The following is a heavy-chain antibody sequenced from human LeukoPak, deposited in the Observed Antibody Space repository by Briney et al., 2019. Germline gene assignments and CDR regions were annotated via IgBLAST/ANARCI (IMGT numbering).Heavy chain of an antibody. CDR2: INHSGST. CDR1: GGSFSGYY. D-gene: IGHD4-11*01. J-gene: IGHJ3*02. V-gene: IGHV4-34*01. CDR3: ARHEAHSNYLDAFDI. Sequence: SETLSLTCAVYGGSFSGYYWSWIRQPPGKGLEWIEEINHSGSTNYNPSLKSRVTISVDTSKNQFSLKLSSVTAADTAVYYCARHEAHSNYLDAFDIWGQGTMVTVSS.